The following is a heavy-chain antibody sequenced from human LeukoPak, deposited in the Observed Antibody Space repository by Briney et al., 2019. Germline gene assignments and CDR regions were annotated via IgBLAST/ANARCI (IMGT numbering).Heavy chain of an antibody. CDR1: GFTYSGHT. V-gene: IGHV3-21*01. CDR2: ISSSSSYI. J-gene: IGHJ6*02. CDR3: ARDLLHYDILTGYYLYGMDV. Sequence: GGSLRLSCAASGFTYSGHTMNWVRQAPGKGLEWVSSISSSSSYIYYADSVKGRFTISRDNAKNSLYLQMNSLRAEDTAVYYCARDLLHYDILTGYYLYGMDVWGQGTTVTVSS. D-gene: IGHD3-9*01.